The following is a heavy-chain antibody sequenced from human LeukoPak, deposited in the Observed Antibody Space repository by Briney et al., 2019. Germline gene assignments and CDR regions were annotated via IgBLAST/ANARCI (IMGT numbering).Heavy chain of an antibody. CDR3: ARAQGIVGAPYYFDY. J-gene: IGHJ4*02. CDR2: IYYSGST. V-gene: IGHV4-59*01. CDR1: GGSISSYY. Sequence: SETLSLTCTVYGGSISSYYWSWIRQPPGKGLEWIGYIYYSGSTNYNPSLKSRVTISVDTSKNQFSLKLSSVTAADTAVYYCARAQGIVGAPYYFDYWGQGTLVTVSS. D-gene: IGHD1-26*01.